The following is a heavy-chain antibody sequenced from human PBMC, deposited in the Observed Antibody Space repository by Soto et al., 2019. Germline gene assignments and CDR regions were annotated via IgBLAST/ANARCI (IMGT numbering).Heavy chain of an antibody. Sequence: QVQLVQSGAEVKKPGASVKVSCKASGYTFTSYDINWARQATGQGLEWMGWMNPNSGNTGYAQKFQGRVTMTRNTSLSTAYFDLSSLRSEDTAVYYCPRSGWSHDAFDIWGQGTMVTVSS. CDR1: GYTFTSYD. CDR2: MNPNSGNT. CDR3: PRSGWSHDAFDI. V-gene: IGHV1-8*01. D-gene: IGHD2-15*01. J-gene: IGHJ3*02.